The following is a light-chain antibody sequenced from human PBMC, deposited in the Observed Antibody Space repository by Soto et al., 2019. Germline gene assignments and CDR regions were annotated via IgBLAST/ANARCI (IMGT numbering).Light chain of an antibody. CDR1: SSSIGAGYD. CDR3: HSYDSSMSGYV. V-gene: IGLV1-40*01. Sequence: QSVLTQPPSVSGAPGQRVTISCTGSSSSIGAGYDVHWYQQLPGTAPKLLIYGHNNRPSRVPDRFSGSKSGTSASLAITGLQAEDEADYYCHSYDSSMSGYVFXPGTKVSVL. J-gene: IGLJ1*01. CDR2: GHN.